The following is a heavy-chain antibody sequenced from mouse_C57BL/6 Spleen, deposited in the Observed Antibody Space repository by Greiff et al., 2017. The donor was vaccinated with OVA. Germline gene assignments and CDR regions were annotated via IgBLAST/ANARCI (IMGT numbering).Heavy chain of an antibody. CDR2: IYPGDGDT. D-gene: IGHD5-5*01. CDR3: ARRRDPYLYAMDY. Sequence: VQLQQSGAELVKPGASVKISCKASGYAFSSYWMNWVKQRPGKGLEWIGQIYPGDGDTNYNGKFKGKATLTADKSSSTAYMQLSSLTSEDSAVYFGARRRDPYLYAMDYWGQGTSVTVSS. J-gene: IGHJ4*01. V-gene: IGHV1-80*01. CDR1: GYAFSSYW.